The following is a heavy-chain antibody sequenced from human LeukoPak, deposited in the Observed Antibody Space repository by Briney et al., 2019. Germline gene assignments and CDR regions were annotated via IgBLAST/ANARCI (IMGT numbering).Heavy chain of an antibody. J-gene: IGHJ3*02. Sequence: SETLSLTRTVSGGSISSYYWSWIRQPPGKGLEWIGYIYYSGSTNYNPSLKSRVTISVDTSKTQCSLRLSSVTAADTAVYYCARTNYYGSGTYRSSDIWGQGTMVTVSS. CDR1: GGSISSYY. CDR3: ARTNYYGSGTYRSSDI. V-gene: IGHV4-59*01. D-gene: IGHD3-10*01. CDR2: IYYSGST.